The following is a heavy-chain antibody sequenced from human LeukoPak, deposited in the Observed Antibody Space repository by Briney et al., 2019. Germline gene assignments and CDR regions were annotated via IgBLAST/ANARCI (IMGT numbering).Heavy chain of an antibody. D-gene: IGHD6-6*01. J-gene: IGHJ4*02. CDR3: ARDDSSSSYFDY. CDR1: GFTFSNCS. V-gene: IGHV3-48*01. Sequence: GGSLRLSCAASGFTFSNCSMNWVRQAPGKGLEWVSFISSSGSTIFYADSVKGRFNISSDNAKNSLYLQMNSLRAEDTAVYSCARDDSSSSYFDYWGQGTLVTVSS. CDR2: ISSSGSTI.